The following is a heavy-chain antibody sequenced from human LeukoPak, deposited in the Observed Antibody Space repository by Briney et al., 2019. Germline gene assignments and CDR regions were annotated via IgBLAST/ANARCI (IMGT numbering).Heavy chain of an antibody. D-gene: IGHD3-22*01. CDR3: ARGGYDSSGYYFDY. J-gene: IGHJ4*02. V-gene: IGHV3-48*01. Sequence: GGSLRLSCAASGFTVSSNYMSWVRQAPGKGLEWVSYISIGSSTIYYANSVRGRFTISRDNAKNSLYLQMNSLRAEDTAVYYCARGGYDSSGYYFDYWGQGTLVTVSS. CDR1: GFTVSSNY. CDR2: ISIGSSTI.